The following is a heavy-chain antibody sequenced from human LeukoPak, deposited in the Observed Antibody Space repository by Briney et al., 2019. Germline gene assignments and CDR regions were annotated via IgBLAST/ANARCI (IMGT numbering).Heavy chain of an antibody. CDR2: ISGSGGSA. CDR3: ALLAVASDFDY. CDR1: GFTFSSYA. J-gene: IGHJ4*02. V-gene: IGHV3-23*01. Sequence: GGSLRLSCAASGFTFSSYAMSWVRQPPGKGLGWVSAISGSGGSAYYADSVKGRFSISRDNAKNSLYLQMNSLRVEDTGVYYCALLAVASDFDYWGQGALVTVSS. D-gene: IGHD6-19*01.